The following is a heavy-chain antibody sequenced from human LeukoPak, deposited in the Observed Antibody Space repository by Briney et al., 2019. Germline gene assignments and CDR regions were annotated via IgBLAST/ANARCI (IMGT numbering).Heavy chain of an antibody. D-gene: IGHD3-3*01. J-gene: IGHJ4*02. V-gene: IGHV4-30-4*01. Sequence: SKTLSLTCTVSGGSISSGDYYWSWIRQPPGKGLEWIGYIYYSGSTYYNPSLKSRVTISVDTSKNQFSLKLSSVTAADTAVYYCARGGFYDFWSGYYTSLERWGQGTLVTVSS. CDR1: GGSISSGDYY. CDR3: ARGGFYDFWSGYYTSLER. CDR2: IYYSGST.